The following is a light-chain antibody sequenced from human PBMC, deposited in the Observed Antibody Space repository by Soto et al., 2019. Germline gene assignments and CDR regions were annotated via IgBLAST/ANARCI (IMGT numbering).Light chain of an antibody. CDR1: SSDIGNYNL. J-gene: IGLJ1*01. Sequence: QSVLTQPASVSGSPGQSITISCTGTSSDIGNYNLVFWHQQHPGKAPKLMIYEGTKRPSGVSNRFSGSTSGSTASLTISGLQTEDEADYYCCSYVGASIYVFGTGTKVTVL. V-gene: IGLV2-23*01. CDR3: CSYVGASIYV. CDR2: EGT.